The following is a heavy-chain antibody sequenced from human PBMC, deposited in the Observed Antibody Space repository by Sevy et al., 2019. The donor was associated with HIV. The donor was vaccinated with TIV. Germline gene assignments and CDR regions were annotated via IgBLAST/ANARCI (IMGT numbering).Heavy chain of an antibody. J-gene: IGHJ3*02. CDR3: AGGRYDSSGSFDALDI. CDR1: GFTFTSYA. V-gene: IGHV3-23*01. Sequence: GGSLRLSCKPSGFTFTSYAMNWVRQAPGKGLERISTIYGSGGVTYYADSVKGRFTISRDKSKNTLYLQMNSLRTADTALYYCAGGRYDSSGSFDALDIWGQGTMVTVSS. D-gene: IGHD3-22*01. CDR2: IYGSGGVT.